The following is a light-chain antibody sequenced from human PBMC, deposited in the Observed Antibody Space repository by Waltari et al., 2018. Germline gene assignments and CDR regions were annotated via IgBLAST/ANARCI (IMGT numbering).Light chain of an antibody. V-gene: IGLV2-14*03. J-gene: IGLJ1*01. CDR3: SSYTDTSTRYV. CDR2: DVT. CDR1: RSDVGGYDY. Sequence: QSALTQPASVSGSPGQSITISCTGTRSDVGGYDYVSWYQQHPGKATKLMIFDVTKRLSGVSTRFSASKSGNTASLTISGLRAEDEADYYCSSYTDTSTRYVFGTGTKVTVL.